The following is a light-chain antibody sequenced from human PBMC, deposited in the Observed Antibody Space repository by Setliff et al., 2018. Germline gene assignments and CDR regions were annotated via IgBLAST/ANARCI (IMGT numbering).Light chain of an antibody. J-gene: IGLJ1*01. CDR2: RFS. V-gene: IGLV1-40*01. CDR1: SSNIGATYD. Sequence: QSVLTQPPSVSGATGHTVTISCTGSSSNIGATYDVHWYQHVPGTAPKLLLYRFSNRPSGVPHRFSGSTSGTSASLSITGRQVADAADYYCQSYDTRLNDYVFGTGTKVTVL. CDR3: QSYDTRLNDYV.